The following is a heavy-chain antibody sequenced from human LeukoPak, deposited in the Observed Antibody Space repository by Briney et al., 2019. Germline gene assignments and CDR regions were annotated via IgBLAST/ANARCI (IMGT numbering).Heavy chain of an antibody. CDR3: AKDWETVAGTYYYYYGLDV. V-gene: IGHV3-23*01. J-gene: IGHJ6*02. D-gene: IGHD6-19*01. CDR1: SHYA. Sequence: GESLRLSCAAFSHYAMYWVRQAPGKGLEWVSSIDASGGATYYADSVKGGFTISRDNSKNTFYLQMNNLRAEDTAVYFCAKDWETVAGTYYYYYGLDVWGQGTTVTVSS. CDR2: IDASGGAT.